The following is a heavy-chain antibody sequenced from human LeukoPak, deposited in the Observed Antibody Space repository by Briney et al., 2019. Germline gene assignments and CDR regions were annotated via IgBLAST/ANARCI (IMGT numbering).Heavy chain of an antibody. D-gene: IGHD3-3*02. J-gene: IGHJ6*02. CDR3: ARGGIFVVVPPGDYGMDV. CDR2: IYTSGST. CDR1: GGSISSYY. Sequence: PSETLSLTCTVSGGSISSYYWSWIRQPAGKGLEWIGRIYTSGSTNYNPSLKSRVTMSVDTSKNQFSLKLRSVTAADTAVYYCARGGIFVVVPPGDYGMDVWGQGTTVTVSS. V-gene: IGHV4-4*07.